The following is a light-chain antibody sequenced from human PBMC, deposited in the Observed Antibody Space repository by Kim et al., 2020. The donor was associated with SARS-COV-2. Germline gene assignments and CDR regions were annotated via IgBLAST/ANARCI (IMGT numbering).Light chain of an antibody. J-gene: IGLJ2*01. Sequence: VTTSCARNSGSIGSDSVRWFRQRPGCPPAIVMYETNRRPSGVPDRFSGSIDSSSNSASLTISGLKTEDEADYYCQSYYDSEYHWVFGGGTQLTVL. V-gene: IGLV6-57*01. CDR2: ETN. CDR3: QSYYDSEYHWV. CDR1: SGSIGSDS.